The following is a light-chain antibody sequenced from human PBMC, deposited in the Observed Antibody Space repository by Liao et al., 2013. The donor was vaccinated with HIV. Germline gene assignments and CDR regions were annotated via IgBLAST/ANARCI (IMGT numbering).Light chain of an antibody. CDR1: LLGDSS. CDR2: QDS. Sequence: SYELTQSPSVSVSPGQIVTIACSGDLLGDSSASWYQQKPGQPPVLVMYQDSKRPSGISERFSASTSGNTATLTISGTQAMDEADYYCQAWDSSVVFGGGTKLTVL. V-gene: IGLV3-1*01. J-gene: IGLJ2*01. CDR3: QAWDSSVV.